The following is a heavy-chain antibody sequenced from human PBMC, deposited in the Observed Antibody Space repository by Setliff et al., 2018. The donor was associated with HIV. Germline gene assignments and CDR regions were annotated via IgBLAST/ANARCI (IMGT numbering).Heavy chain of an antibody. CDR3: ARVSGATRDYYYYYMDV. Sequence: PGGSLRLSCAASGFTFSRNAMNWVRQVPGKGLEWVALIYSGGNTIYYGDSVKGRFTISRDNAKNSLYLQMNSLRAEDTAVYYCARVSGATRDYYYYYMDVWGKGTTVTVSS. CDR1: GFTFSRNA. CDR2: IYSGGNTI. D-gene: IGHD1-26*01. J-gene: IGHJ6*03. V-gene: IGHV3-21*01.